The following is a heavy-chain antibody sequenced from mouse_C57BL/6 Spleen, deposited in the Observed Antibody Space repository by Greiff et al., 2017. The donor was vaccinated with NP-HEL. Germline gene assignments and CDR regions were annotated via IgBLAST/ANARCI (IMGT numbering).Heavy chain of an antibody. CDR1: GYAFSSSW. J-gene: IGHJ1*03. CDR3: AREGLYGLWYFDV. D-gene: IGHD1-1*02. CDR2: IYPGDGDT. Sequence: QVQLKESGPELVKPGASVKISCKASGYAFSSSWMNWVKQRPGKGLEWIGRIYPGDGDTNYNGKFKGKATLTADKSSSTAYMQLSSLTSEDSAVYFCAREGLYGLWYFDVWGTGTTVTVSS. V-gene: IGHV1-82*01.